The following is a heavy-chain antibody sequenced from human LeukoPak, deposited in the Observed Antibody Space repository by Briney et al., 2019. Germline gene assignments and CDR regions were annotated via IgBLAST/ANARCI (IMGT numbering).Heavy chain of an antibody. CDR1: GYTFTSYY. Sequence: ASVKVSCKASGYTFTSYYMHWVRQAPGQGLEWMGIINPSGGSTSHAQKFQGRVTMTRDTSTSTVYMELSSLRSEDTAVYYCARVYGGWAFDYWGQGTLVTVSS. CDR2: INPSGGST. D-gene: IGHD4-23*01. V-gene: IGHV1-46*01. J-gene: IGHJ4*02. CDR3: ARVYGGWAFDY.